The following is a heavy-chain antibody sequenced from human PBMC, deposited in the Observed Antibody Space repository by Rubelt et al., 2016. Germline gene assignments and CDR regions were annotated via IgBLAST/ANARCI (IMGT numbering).Heavy chain of an antibody. CDR1: GGSFSGYY. D-gene: IGHD1-26*01. CDR3: ASGGVGYSDY. V-gene: IGHV4-34*01. Sequence: QVQLQQWGAGLLKSSETLSLICAVYGGSFSGYYWTWIRQPPGKGLEWIGEINHSGSTNYSPSLKSRVTISVDTSKNQLSLKLSSVTAWDTAVYYCASGGVGYSDYWGQGTLVTVSS. CDR2: INHSGST. J-gene: IGHJ4*02.